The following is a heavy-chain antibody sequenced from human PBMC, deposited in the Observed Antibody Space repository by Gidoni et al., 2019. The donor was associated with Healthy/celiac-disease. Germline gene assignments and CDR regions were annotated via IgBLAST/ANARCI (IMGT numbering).Heavy chain of an antibody. Sequence: QVHLVESGGGVVQPGRSLRLSCASSGFTFSSHGLHWVRQAPGKGLEWVAVISYDGSNKYYADSVKGRFTISRDNSKNTLYLQMNSLRAEDTAVYYCAKDPSRDGYNRLSYYFDYWGQGTLVTVSS. D-gene: IGHD5-12*01. V-gene: IGHV3-30*18. CDR1: GFTFSSHG. CDR2: ISYDGSNK. CDR3: AKDPSRDGYNRLSYYFDY. J-gene: IGHJ4*02.